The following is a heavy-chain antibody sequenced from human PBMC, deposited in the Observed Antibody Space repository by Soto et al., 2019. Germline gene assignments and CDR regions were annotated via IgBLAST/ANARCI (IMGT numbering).Heavy chain of an antibody. Sequence: SXKVSCKTSGYTXTDYYMNLVRHAPGQGLEWMGWINPNSGGPISAQKFQGRVTMTRHTSISTAYLELSRLRSDDTAVYYCARGGTTSLEYWGQGTQVNRLL. CDR1: GYTXTDYY. D-gene: IGHD1-1*01. V-gene: IGHV1-2*02. J-gene: IGHJ4*02. CDR3: ARGGTTSLEY. CDR2: INPNSGGP.